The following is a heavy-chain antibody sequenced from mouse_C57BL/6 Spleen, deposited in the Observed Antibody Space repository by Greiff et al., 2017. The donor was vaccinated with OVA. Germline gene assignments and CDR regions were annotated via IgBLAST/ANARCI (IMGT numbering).Heavy chain of an antibody. CDR1: GYTFTSYW. CDR3: ALFNGRRNMDD. D-gene: IGHD1-1*01. CDR2: IDPNSGGA. Sequence: QVQLQQPGAELVKPGASVKLSCKASGYTFTSYWMHWVKQRPGRGLEWIGRIDPNSGGAKYNEKFKSKATLTVDKPSSTAYLQRSSLTSEDSAVCDCALFNGRRNMDDWGQGTTVTVSS. J-gene: IGHJ4*01. V-gene: IGHV1-72*01.